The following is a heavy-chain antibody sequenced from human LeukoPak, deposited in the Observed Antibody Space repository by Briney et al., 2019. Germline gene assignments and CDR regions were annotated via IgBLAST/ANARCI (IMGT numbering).Heavy chain of an antibody. CDR1: GGSISSYY. V-gene: IGHV4-59*01. Sequence: PSETLSLTCTVSGGSISSYYWSWIRQPPGKGLEWIGYIYYSGSTNYNPSLKSRVTISVDTSKNQFSLKLSSVTAADTAVYYCARVRNYYDSSAFDPRGQGTLVTVSS. D-gene: IGHD3-22*01. J-gene: IGHJ5*02. CDR3: ARVRNYYDSSAFDP. CDR2: IYYSGST.